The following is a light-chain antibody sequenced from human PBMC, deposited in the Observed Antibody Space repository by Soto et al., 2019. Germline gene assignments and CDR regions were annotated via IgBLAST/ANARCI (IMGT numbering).Light chain of an antibody. J-gene: IGLJ2*01. V-gene: IGLV2-8*01. CDR2: EVI. CDR3: SSYAGSNGVV. CDR1: SSDVGDYDY. Sequence: QSALTQPPSASGSPGQSVTISCAGTSSDVGDYDYVSWYQLHPGKAPNLLIYEVIKRPSGVPDRFSGSKTGNTASLTVSGLQAEDDADYYCSSYAGSNGVVCGGGTTLTVL.